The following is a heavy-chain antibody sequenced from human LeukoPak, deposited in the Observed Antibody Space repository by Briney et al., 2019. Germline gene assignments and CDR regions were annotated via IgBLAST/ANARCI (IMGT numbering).Heavy chain of an antibody. CDR3: AKGTIAVGSTFDY. Sequence: GGSLRLSCAASGFTFSSYAMHWVRQAPGKGLEWVAVISYDGSNKYYADSVKGRFTISRDNSKNSLYLQMNSLRAEDTALYYCAKGTIAVGSTFDYWGQGTLVTVSS. V-gene: IGHV3-30-3*01. D-gene: IGHD6-19*01. CDR2: ISYDGSNK. J-gene: IGHJ4*02. CDR1: GFTFSSYA.